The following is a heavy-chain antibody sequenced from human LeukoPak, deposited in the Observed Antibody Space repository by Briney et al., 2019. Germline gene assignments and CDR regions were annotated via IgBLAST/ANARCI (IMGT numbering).Heavy chain of an antibody. D-gene: IGHD5-24*01. CDR3: ARRLDGYLASFDY. CDR2: IYYSGST. CDR1: GGSISSGGYY. V-gene: IGHV4-61*08. Sequence: PSETLSLTCTVSGGSISSGGYYWSWIRQPPGEGLEWIGYIYYSGSTNYSPSLKSRVTISVDTSKNQFSLKLSSVTAADTAVYYCARRLDGYLASFDYWGQGTLVTVSS. J-gene: IGHJ4*02.